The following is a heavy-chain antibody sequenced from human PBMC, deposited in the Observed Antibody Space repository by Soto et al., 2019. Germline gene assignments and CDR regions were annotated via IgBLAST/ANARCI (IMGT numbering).Heavy chain of an antibody. CDR2: INPNSGGT. Sequence: GASVKVSCKASGYTFTGYYMHWVRQAPGQGLEWMGWINPNSGGTNYAQKFQGRVTMTRDTSISTAYMELSRLRSDDTAVYYCARDYYGSGSYRIYGMDVWGQGTTVTVSS. D-gene: IGHD3-10*01. CDR3: ARDYYGSGSYRIYGMDV. J-gene: IGHJ6*02. CDR1: GYTFTGYY. V-gene: IGHV1-2*02.